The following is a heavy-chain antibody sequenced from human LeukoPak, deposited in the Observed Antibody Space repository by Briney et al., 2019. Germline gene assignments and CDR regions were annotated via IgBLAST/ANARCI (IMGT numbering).Heavy chain of an antibody. CDR3: ARHCCSGPAKRVFDI. V-gene: IGHV4-39*01. D-gene: IGHD2-15*01. CDR2: ISYSGNT. J-gene: IGHJ3*02. Sequence: SETLPLTCTVSGGSIISSDYHWGWVRQPPGKGLEWIVTISYSGNTDYNPSLRSRVTISVDTSNNQFSLRLGSVTAADTAVYHCARHCCSGPAKRVFDIWGQGTMVTVSS. CDR1: GGSIISSDYH.